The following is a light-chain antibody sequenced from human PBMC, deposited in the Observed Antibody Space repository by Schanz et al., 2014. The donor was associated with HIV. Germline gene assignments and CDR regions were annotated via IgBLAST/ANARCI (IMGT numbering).Light chain of an antibody. CDR2: LGS. Sequence: DIVLTHSPLSQPVTPGEPASFSCRSSHNLLHSNGYNYLDWYVQKPGQSPQLLIFLGSHRASGVPDRFSGSGSGTDFTLKISRVEAEDVGVYYCMQCRQAPPTFGQGTKVDIK. CDR1: HNLLHSNGYNY. V-gene: IGKV2-28*01. CDR3: MQCRQAPPT. J-gene: IGKJ1*01.